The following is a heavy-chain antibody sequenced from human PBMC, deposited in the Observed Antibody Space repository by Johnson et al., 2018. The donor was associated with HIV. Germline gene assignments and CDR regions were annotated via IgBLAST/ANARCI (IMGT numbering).Heavy chain of an antibody. CDR1: GFTFDDYA. D-gene: IGHD4-17*01. CDR2: ISWNSGSI. V-gene: IGHV3-9*01. J-gene: IGHJ6*01. Sequence: LVESGGGLVQPGRSLRLSCAASGFTFDDYAMHWVRQAPGKGLEWVSGISWNSGSIGYVDSVKGRFTISRDNAKNSLYLQMNSLRGEDTAVYYCARGDYDYGDHCPLAPDIKSIIGRGNNHY. CDR3: ARGDYDYGDHCPLAPDIKSIIGRGNNHY.